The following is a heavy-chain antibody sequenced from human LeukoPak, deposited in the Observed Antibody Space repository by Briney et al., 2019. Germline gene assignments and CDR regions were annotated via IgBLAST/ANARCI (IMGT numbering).Heavy chain of an antibody. CDR1: GGSISSSTYY. Sequence: PSETLSLTCTVSGGSISSSTYYWGWIRQPPGKGLEWIGSIYYSGSTYYNPSLKSRVTISVDTSKNQFSLKLSSVTTADTAVYYCARQFPRDYWGQGTLVTVSS. J-gene: IGHJ4*02. CDR2: IYYSGST. CDR3: ARQFPRDY. V-gene: IGHV4-39*01.